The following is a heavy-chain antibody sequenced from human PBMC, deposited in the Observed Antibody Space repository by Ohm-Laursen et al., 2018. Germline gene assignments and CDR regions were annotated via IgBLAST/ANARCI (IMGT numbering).Heavy chain of an antibody. CDR1: GFIVSNNY. D-gene: IGHD5-24*01. Sequence: SLRLSCAASGFIVSNNYMSWVRQAPGKGLEWVSVIYSGGSTYYADSVKGRFTISRDNSKNTLYLQMNSLRAEDTAVYYCASTLRQRWLQLDYWGQGTLVTVSS. V-gene: IGHV3-53*01. J-gene: IGHJ4*02. CDR3: ASTLRQRWLQLDY. CDR2: IYSGGST.